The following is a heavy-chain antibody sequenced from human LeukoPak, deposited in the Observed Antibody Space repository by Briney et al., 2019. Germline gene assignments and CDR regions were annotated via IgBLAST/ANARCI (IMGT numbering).Heavy chain of an antibody. CDR1: GFTFTSYW. Sequence: GGSLRLSCAASGFTFTSYWMHWVRQAPGKGLVWVSRVNSDGSSTTYADSVKGRFTISRDNAKNTLYLQMNSLRAEDTAGYYCARDLITMVRGVIHSDYYYGMDVWGQGTTVTVSS. CDR3: ARDLITMVRGVIHSDYYYGMDV. CDR2: VNSDGSST. D-gene: IGHD3-10*01. J-gene: IGHJ6*02. V-gene: IGHV3-74*01.